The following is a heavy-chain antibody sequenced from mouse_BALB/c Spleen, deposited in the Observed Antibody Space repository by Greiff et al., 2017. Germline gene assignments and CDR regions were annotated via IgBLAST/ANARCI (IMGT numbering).Heavy chain of an antibody. CDR2: IYPGDGDT. J-gene: IGHJ1*01. CDR1: GYAFSSYW. V-gene: IGHV1-80*01. Sequence: QVQLQQSGAELVRPGSSVKISCKASGYAFSSYWMNWVKQRPGQGLEWIGQIYPGDGDTNYNGKFKGKATLTADKSSSTAYMQLSSLTSEDSAVYFCARLGHWYFDVWGAGTTVTVSS. CDR3: ARLGHWYFDV. D-gene: IGHD3-3*01.